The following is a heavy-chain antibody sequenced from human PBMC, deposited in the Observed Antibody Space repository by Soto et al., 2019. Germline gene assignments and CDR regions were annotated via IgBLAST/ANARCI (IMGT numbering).Heavy chain of an antibody. V-gene: IGHV3-33*01. D-gene: IGHD1-7*01. Sequence: GGSLRLSCAASGFTFSSYGMHWVRQAPGKGLEWVAVIWYDGSNKYYADSVKGRFTISRDNSKNTLYLQMNSLRAEDTAVYYCAREAQGWNYENDDAFDIWGQGTMVTVSS. CDR1: GFTFSSYG. CDR2: IWYDGSNK. J-gene: IGHJ3*02. CDR3: AREAQGWNYENDDAFDI.